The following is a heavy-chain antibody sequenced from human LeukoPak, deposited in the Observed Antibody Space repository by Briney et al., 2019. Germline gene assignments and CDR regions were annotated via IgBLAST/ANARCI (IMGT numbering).Heavy chain of an antibody. CDR2: IKAKAHGGTI. CDR1: GFTFINAW. J-gene: IGHJ4*02. Sequence: GGSLRLSCAASGFTFINAWMAWVRQAPGKGLEWVGRIKAKAHGGTIEYAAPVKGRFTISRDDSKNTLYLQMNSLKTEDTAVYYCTTETYYDILTGYRYDYWGQGTLVTVSS. V-gene: IGHV3-15*01. D-gene: IGHD3-9*01. CDR3: TTETYYDILTGYRYDY.